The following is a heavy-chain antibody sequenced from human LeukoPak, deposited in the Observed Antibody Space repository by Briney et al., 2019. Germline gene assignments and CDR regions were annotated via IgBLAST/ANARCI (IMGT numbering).Heavy chain of an antibody. V-gene: IGHV1-2*04. Sequence: ASVKVSCKVFGYIFTDYYLHWVRQAPGQGPEWMGWINLKTGDTSYAQKFQGWVTMTRDTSISTAYMELSRLRSDDTAVYYCAREFYDSSGYYSDGMDVWGQGTTVTVSS. CDR2: INLKTGDT. D-gene: IGHD3-22*01. CDR1: GYIFTDYY. CDR3: AREFYDSSGYYSDGMDV. J-gene: IGHJ6*02.